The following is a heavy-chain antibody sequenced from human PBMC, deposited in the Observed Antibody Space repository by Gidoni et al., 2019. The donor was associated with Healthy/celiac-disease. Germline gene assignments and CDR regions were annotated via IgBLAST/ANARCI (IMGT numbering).Heavy chain of an antibody. CDR1: VGPLSSYY. CDR2: IYYSGRT. D-gene: IGHD3-3*01. Sequence: QVQLQESGPGLVKPSETLSLTCTVAVGPLSSYYWSWIRQPPGKGLEWIGYIYYSGRTNYNPALKSRVTISVDTSKNQFSLKLSSGTAADTAVYYCARHLTGFWSGWALNIWGQGTMVTVSS. V-gene: IGHV4-59*08. J-gene: IGHJ3*02. CDR3: ARHLTGFWSGWALNI.